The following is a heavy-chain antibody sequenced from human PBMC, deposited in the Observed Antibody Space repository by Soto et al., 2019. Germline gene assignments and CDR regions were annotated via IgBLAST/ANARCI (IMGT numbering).Heavy chain of an antibody. CDR3: ARDGNRGYDMDV. V-gene: IGHV3-48*02. CDR2: ISNTSRTK. J-gene: IGHJ6*02. CDR1: GFDFSKYN. D-gene: IGHD1-1*01. Sequence: EVQVVESGGGLIQQGGSLRLSCAGSGFDFSKYNMDWVRQAPGKGLEWISYISNTSRTKFYADSVKGRFTISRDNARNSLFLEMNSLRDEDTAVYYCARDGNRGYDMDVWGQGTTVTVSS.